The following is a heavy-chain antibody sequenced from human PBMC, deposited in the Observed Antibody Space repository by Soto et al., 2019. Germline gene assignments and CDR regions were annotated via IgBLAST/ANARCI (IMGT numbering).Heavy chain of an antibody. CDR3: ARSAGWYAVHS. CDR2: VFHIGTT. D-gene: IGHD6-19*01. J-gene: IGHJ4*02. V-gene: IGHV4-4*02. CDR1: GDSVSSPYY. Sequence: QVQLQESGPGLVKPSGTLSLTCAVSGDSVSSPYYWCWVRQPPGKGLEWIGEVFHIGTTSYNPSLRSRVTISMDKSNNQFSLDLSYVTAADTAVYYCARSAGWYAVHSWGPGTLVIVSS.